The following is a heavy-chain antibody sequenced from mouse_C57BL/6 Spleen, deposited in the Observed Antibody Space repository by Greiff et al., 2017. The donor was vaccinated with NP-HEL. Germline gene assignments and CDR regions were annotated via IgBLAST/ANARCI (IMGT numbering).Heavy chain of an antibody. Sequence: VQLKESGPELVKPGASVKISCKASGYAFSSSWMNWVKQRPGKGLEWIGRIYPGDGDTNYNGKFKGKATLTADKSSSTAYMQLSSLTSEDSAVYFCARWGTTVVQRGDYWGQGTSVTVSS. CDR3: ARWGTTVVQRGDY. D-gene: IGHD1-1*01. V-gene: IGHV1-82*01. CDR1: GYAFSSSW. J-gene: IGHJ4*01. CDR2: IYPGDGDT.